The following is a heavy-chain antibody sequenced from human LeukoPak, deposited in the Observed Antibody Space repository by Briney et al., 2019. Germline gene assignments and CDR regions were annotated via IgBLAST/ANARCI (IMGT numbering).Heavy chain of an antibody. V-gene: IGHV3-48*01. CDR3: ARVGFPIIHYYYNMDV. CDR1: GFTFSSYS. Sequence: GGALRLSCAASGFTFSSYSMNWVRQAPGKGLEWVSYISGSSSAIYYADSVGGRFTISRDNAKNSLYLHMNSLRAEDTAVYYCARVGFPIIHYYYNMDVWGQGTTVTVSS. D-gene: IGHD1-14*01. CDR2: ISGSSSAI. J-gene: IGHJ6*02.